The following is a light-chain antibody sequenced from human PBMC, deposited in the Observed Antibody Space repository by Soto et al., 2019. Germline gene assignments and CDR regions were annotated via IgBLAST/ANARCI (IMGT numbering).Light chain of an antibody. CDR2: KAS. V-gene: IGKV1-5*03. CDR3: QHYNSYSEA. J-gene: IGKJ1*01. CDR1: QTISSW. Sequence: IQMTQSPSTLSASVADTVTITCLASQTISSWLAWYQQKPGKAPKLLIYKASTLKSGVPSRFSGSGSGTEFTLTISSLQPDDFATYYCQHYNSYSEAFGQGTKVDIK.